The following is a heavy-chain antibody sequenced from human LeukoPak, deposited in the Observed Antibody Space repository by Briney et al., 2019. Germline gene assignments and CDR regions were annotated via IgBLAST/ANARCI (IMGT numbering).Heavy chain of an antibody. J-gene: IGHJ4*02. Sequence: GASVKVSCKASGGTFSSYAISWVRQAPGQGLEWMGRIIPILGIANYAQKFQGRVTITADKSTSTAYMELSSLRSEDTAVYYCARVPSDGESLDYWGQGTLVTVSS. CDR1: GGTFSSYA. V-gene: IGHV1-69*04. CDR3: ARVPSDGESLDY. CDR2: IIPILGIA. D-gene: IGHD4-17*01.